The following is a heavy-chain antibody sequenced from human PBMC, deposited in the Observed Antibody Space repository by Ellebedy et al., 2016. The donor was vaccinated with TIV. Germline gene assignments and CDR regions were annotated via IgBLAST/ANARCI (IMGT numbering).Heavy chain of an antibody. CDR1: GYTFTSYG. CDR3: AISYGDYYYYGMDV. Sequence: AASVKVSCKASGYTFTSYGISWARQAPGQGLEWMGWISAYNGNTNYAQKLQGRVTMTTDTSTSTAYMELRSLRSDDTAVYYCAISYGDYYYYGMDVWGQGTTVTVSS. J-gene: IGHJ6*02. D-gene: IGHD4-17*01. V-gene: IGHV1-18*04. CDR2: ISAYNGNT.